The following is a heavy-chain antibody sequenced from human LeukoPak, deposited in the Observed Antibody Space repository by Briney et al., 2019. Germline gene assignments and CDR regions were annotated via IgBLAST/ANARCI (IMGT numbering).Heavy chain of an antibody. D-gene: IGHD1-26*01. J-gene: IGHJ3*02. CDR1: GGSISSYY. Sequence: SETLSLTCTVSGGSISSYYWSWIRQPPGKGLEWIGYIYYSGSTNYNPSLKSRVTISVDTSKNQFSLKLSSVTAADTAVYYCASVGSTKGRYAFDIWGQGTMVTVSS. CDR3: ASVGSTKGRYAFDI. V-gene: IGHV4-59*08. CDR2: IYYSGST.